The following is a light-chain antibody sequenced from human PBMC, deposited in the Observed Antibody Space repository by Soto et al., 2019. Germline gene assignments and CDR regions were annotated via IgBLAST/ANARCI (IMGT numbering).Light chain of an antibody. Sequence: LVMEQPPATLAGSPGESATLSFRASQNVFTNVAWYRQKPGQAPRLLIYGASSRATGIPDRFSGSGSGTDFTLTISRLEPEDFAVYYCQQYGSSPITFGQGTRLEIK. CDR2: GAS. V-gene: IGKV3-20*01. CDR3: QQYGSSPIT. J-gene: IGKJ5*01. CDR1: QNVFTN.